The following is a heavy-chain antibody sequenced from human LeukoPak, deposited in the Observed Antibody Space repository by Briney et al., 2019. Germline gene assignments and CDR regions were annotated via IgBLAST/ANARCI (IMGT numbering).Heavy chain of an antibody. Sequence: GGSLRLSCAASGFTFSSYAMSWVRQAPGKGLEWASVISGSGDNTYYADSVKGRFTISRDNAKNSLYLQMNSLRAEDTAVYYCANNYGDYDYWGQGTLVTVSS. J-gene: IGHJ4*02. V-gene: IGHV3-23*01. D-gene: IGHD4-17*01. CDR2: ISGSGDNT. CDR1: GFTFSSYA. CDR3: ANNYGDYDY.